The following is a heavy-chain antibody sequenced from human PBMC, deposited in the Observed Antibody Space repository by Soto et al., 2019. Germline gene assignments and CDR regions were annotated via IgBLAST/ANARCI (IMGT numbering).Heavy chain of an antibody. CDR3: ARADDYGDYAVIPYYMDV. J-gene: IGHJ6*03. CDR2: ISASGRYI. D-gene: IGHD4-17*01. CDR1: GFTFTNYN. V-gene: IGHV3-21*01. Sequence: EVQLVESGGGLVKPGGSLRLSCTASGFTFTNYNMNWVRQAPGKGLEWVSSISASGRYIFYADSVKGRFTISRGNAQNSLFLQMNSLRADDTAVYYCARADDYGDYAVIPYYMDVWGKGTTVTVSS.